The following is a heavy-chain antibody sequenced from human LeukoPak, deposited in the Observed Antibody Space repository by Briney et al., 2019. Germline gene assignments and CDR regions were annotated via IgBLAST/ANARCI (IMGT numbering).Heavy chain of an antibody. Sequence: PGGSLRLSCAVSGFTFSNYNMNWVRQAPGKGLEWVSFISSSSSYIYYADSVKGRFTISRDNAKNSLYLQMNSLRVEDTAVYYCARERRGSSGWYYFDYWGQGTMVTVSS. V-gene: IGHV3-21*01. J-gene: IGHJ4*02. CDR3: ARERRGSSGWYYFDY. D-gene: IGHD6-19*01. CDR2: ISSSSSYI. CDR1: GFTFSNYN.